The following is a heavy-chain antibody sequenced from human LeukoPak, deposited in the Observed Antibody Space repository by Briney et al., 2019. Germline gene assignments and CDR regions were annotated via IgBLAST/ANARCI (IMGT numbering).Heavy chain of an antibody. D-gene: IGHD2-2*01. J-gene: IGHJ4*02. CDR1: GGSFSGYY. V-gene: IGHV4-34*01. Sequence: PSETLSLTCAVYGGSFSGYYWSWIRQPPGKGLEWIGEINHSGSTNYNPSLKSRVTISVDTSKNQFSLKLSSVTAADTAVYYCARENRSSTSSDYWGQGTLVTVSS. CDR3: ARENRSSTSSDY. CDR2: INHSGST.